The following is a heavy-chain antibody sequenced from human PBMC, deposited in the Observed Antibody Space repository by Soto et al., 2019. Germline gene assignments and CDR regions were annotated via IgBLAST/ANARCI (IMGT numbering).Heavy chain of an antibody. J-gene: IGHJ6*02. Sequence: GGSLRLSCAASGFTFSSDAMHWVRQAPGKGLEYVSGISSNGGRTYYANSVKGRFTISRDNSKNTLYLQMGSLRAEDMAVYYCARDRSQSSSWYVGYYYSYGLDVWGQGT. CDR1: GFTFSSDA. CDR3: ARDRSQSSSWYVGYYYSYGLDV. CDR2: ISSNGGRT. V-gene: IGHV3-64*01. D-gene: IGHD6-13*01.